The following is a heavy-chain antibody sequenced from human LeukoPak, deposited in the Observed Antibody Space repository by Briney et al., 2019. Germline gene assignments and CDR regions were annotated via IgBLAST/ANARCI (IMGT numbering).Heavy chain of an antibody. CDR1: GGTFSSYA. CDR3: ARDEGTTGTKKPHFFDY. V-gene: IGHV1-69*01. J-gene: IGHJ4*02. Sequence: SVKVSCKASGGTFSSYAISWVRQAPGQGLEWMGGIIPIFGTANYAQKFQGRVTITADESTSTAYMELSSLRSEDMAVYYCARDEGTTGTKKPHFFDYWGQGTLVTVSS. CDR2: IIPIFGTA. D-gene: IGHD1-1*01.